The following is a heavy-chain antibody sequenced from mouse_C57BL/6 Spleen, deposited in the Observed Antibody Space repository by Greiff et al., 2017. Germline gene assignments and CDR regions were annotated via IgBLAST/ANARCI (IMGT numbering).Heavy chain of an antibody. V-gene: IGHV3-6*01. J-gene: IGHJ2*01. D-gene: IGHD3-2*02. CDR2: ISYDGSN. CDR1: GYSITSGYY. Sequence: EVQLQESGPGLVKPSQSLSLTCSVTGYSITSGYYWNWIRQFPGNKLEWMGYISYDGSNNYNPSLKNRISITRDTSKNQFFLKLNSVTTEDTATYYCARDWASSGYDTYYFDYWGQGTTLTVSS. CDR3: ARDWASSGYDTYYFDY.